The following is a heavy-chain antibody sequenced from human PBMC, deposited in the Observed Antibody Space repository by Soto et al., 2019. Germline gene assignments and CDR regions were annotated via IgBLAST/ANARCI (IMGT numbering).Heavy chain of an antibody. J-gene: IGHJ6*02. CDR3: ARVRLIGMIVAYYYYGMDV. CDR2: INHSGST. Sequence: PSETLSLTCAVYGGSFSGYYWSWIRQPPGKGLEWIGEINHSGSTNYNPSLKSRVTISVDTSKNQFSLKLSSVTAADTAVYYCARVRLIGMIVAYYYYGMDVWGQGTTVTSP. CDR1: GGSFSGYY. V-gene: IGHV4-34*01. D-gene: IGHD3-22*01.